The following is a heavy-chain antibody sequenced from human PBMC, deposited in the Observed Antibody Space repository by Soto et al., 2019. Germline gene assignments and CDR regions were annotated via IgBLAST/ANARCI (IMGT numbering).Heavy chain of an antibody. D-gene: IGHD3-16*01. J-gene: IGHJ4*02. CDR1: GDSVSSKSAA. Sequence: SQTLSLTCVISGDSVSSKSAAWNWIRQSPSRGLEWLGRTYYRSQWYRDYALSVKSRITINPDTSKSQFSLQLDSVTPEDTAVYYCAREGVGPYFFEYWGQGILVTVSS. CDR2: TYYRSQWYR. V-gene: IGHV6-1*01. CDR3: AREGVGPYFFEY.